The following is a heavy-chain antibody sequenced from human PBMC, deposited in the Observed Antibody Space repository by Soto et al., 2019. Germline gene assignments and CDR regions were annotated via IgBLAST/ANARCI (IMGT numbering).Heavy chain of an antibody. V-gene: IGHV3-23*01. Sequence: GGSLRLSCAASGFTFSNFAMSWVRQAPVKGLEWVSAISDSGSNTYYADSVKGRFTISRDNSKNTLYLQMNSLRAEDTATYYCAKTSGWPKFDYWGRGALVTVSS. J-gene: IGHJ4*02. CDR3: AKTSGWPKFDY. CDR1: GFTFSNFA. CDR2: ISDSGSNT. D-gene: IGHD6-19*01.